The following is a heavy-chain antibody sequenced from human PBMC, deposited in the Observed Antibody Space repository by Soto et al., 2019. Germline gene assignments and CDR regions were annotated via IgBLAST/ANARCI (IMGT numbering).Heavy chain of an antibody. CDR2: TYYRSKWYN. CDR1: GDIVSSNSAA. V-gene: IGHV6-1*01. D-gene: IGHD1-26*01. Sequence: SQTLSLTCAISGDIVSSNSAAWNWIRQSPSRGLEWLGRTYYRSKWYNDYAVSVKSRITINPDTSKNQFSLQLNSVTPEDTAVYYCARDGRGIVGATTHYYYGMDVWGQGTTVTVSS. J-gene: IGHJ6*02. CDR3: ARDGRGIVGATTHYYYGMDV.